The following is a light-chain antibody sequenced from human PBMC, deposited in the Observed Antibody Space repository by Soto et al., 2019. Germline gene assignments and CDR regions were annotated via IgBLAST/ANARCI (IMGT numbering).Light chain of an antibody. CDR1: QGVTSN. Sequence: EIVMTQSPATVSVSPGERATLSCRAGQGVTSNFAWYQQKSGQSPRLLIYDVSIRATGVPARFSATGSETDFTLTISGLQSEDSAVYFCQQYNNWPFSFGQGTRLEIK. CDR2: DVS. CDR3: QQYNNWPFS. V-gene: IGKV3-15*01. J-gene: IGKJ5*01.